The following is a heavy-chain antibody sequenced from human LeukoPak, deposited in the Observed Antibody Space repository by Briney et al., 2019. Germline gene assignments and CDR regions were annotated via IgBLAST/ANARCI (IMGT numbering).Heavy chain of an antibody. CDR1: AYDFSGYY. J-gene: IGHJ4*02. Sequence: ASVKVSCKVVAYDFSGYYIRWGRQAPGQGPEWMGRLIPNTGHAVYAFKFQGRVTIIRDTSTSTAYMEVSSLRSDDTALYYCAKDREGADRIKRWGQGTLVTVSS. V-gene: IGHV1-2*06. CDR2: LIPNTGHA. CDR3: AKDREGADRIKR. D-gene: IGHD2/OR15-2a*01.